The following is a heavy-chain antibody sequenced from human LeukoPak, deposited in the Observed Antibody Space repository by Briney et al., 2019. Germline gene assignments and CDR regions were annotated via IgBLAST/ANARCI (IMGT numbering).Heavy chain of an antibody. CDR1: GDSLSRTNYY. D-gene: IGHD6-6*01. CDR2: VFYNGHA. Sequence: KPSETLSLTCTVSGDSLSRTNYYWGWIRQPPGKGLEWIGSVFYNGHAYYNPSLKSRVIMSVDTPKKQFSLKLTSVTAADTAVYYCAQGGDYSSSSVFDYWGQGTLVTVSS. CDR3: AQGGDYSSSSVFDY. V-gene: IGHV4-39*01. J-gene: IGHJ4*02.